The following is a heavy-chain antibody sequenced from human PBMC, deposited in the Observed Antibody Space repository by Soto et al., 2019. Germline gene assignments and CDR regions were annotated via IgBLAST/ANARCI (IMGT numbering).Heavy chain of an antibody. V-gene: IGHV3-49*04. CDR3: ARSLLNGMDV. Sequence: PGGSLRLSCTASGFTFGDYAVNWVRQAPGKGLEWVGFIRSKAYGGTPEYAASVKGRFTISRDDSKSIAYLQMNSLKTEDTAVFYCARSLLNGMDVWGQVTTVTVSS. J-gene: IGHJ6*02. D-gene: IGHD2-15*01. CDR2: IRSKAYGGTP. CDR1: GFTFGDYA.